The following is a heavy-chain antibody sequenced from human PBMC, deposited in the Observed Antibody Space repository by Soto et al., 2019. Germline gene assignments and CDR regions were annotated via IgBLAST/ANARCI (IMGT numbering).Heavy chain of an antibody. CDR1: GDASKTSTFA. CDR3: PGMPYTSGLRFDP. Sequence: KTXSSLSLTCSVPGDASKTSTFALSCIQQPPGKALEWVGFIYRSGVTSYNPSLKSRVSISLDTSNNQCSLKLGSVTAADTALYYCPGMPYTSGLRFDPCGPGTLVTVSS. J-gene: IGHJ5*02. CDR2: IYRSGVT. V-gene: IGHV4-30-2*01. D-gene: IGHD6-19*01.